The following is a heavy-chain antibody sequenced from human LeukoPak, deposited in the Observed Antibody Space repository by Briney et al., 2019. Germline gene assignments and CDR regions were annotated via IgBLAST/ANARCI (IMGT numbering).Heavy chain of an antibody. CDR3: ARDPYSGNYGNDYYYYMDV. D-gene: IGHD1-26*01. CDR2: ITSSGTYI. Sequence: GGSLRLSCAASGFTFSNYNMNWVRQAPGKAMEWVSSITSSGTYIFYADSMKGRFTISRDNAKTSLYLQMNSLGPEDTAVYYCARDPYSGNYGNDYYYYMDVWGKGTTVTISS. J-gene: IGHJ6*03. CDR1: GFTFSNYN. V-gene: IGHV3-21*01.